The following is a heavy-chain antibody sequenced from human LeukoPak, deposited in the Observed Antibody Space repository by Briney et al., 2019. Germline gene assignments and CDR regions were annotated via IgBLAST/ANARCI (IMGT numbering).Heavy chain of an antibody. CDR1: GFTFDDYA. Sequence: GRSLRLSCAASGFTFDDYAMHWVRQAPGKGLEWVSGISWNSGSIGYADSVKGRFTISRDNAKNSLYLQMNSLRAEDTALYYCAKDLGIAVAGTRGYGMDVWGQGTTVTVSS. CDR2: ISWNSGSI. CDR3: AKDLGIAVAGTRGYGMDV. V-gene: IGHV3-9*01. D-gene: IGHD6-19*01. J-gene: IGHJ6*02.